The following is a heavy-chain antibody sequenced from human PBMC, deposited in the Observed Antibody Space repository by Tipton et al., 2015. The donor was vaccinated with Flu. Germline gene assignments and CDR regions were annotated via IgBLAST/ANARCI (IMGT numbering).Heavy chain of an antibody. J-gene: IGHJ4*02. CDR1: GGSISSYY. CDR3: ARDLAPWGSGSYDY. D-gene: IGHD3-10*01. Sequence: TLSLTCTVSGGSISSYYWSWIRQPAGKGLEWIGRIYTSGSTNYNPSLKSRVTMSVDTSKNQFSLKLSSVTAADTAVYYCARDLAPWGSGSYDYWDQGTLVTVSS. CDR2: IYTSGST. V-gene: IGHV4-4*07.